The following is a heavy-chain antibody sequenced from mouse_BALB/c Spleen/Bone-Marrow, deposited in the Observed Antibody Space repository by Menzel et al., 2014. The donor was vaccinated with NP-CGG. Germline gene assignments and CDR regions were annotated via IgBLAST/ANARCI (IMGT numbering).Heavy chain of an antibody. V-gene: IGHV1-9*01. CDR2: ILPGSGTA. Sequence: VQLQESGAELMKPGASVKISCKATGYTFSNYWIDWVKQRPGHGLEWIGEILPGSGTANYNEKFKGKATFTADTSSNTAYMQLSSLTSEDSALYYCARASVVPHYFDFWGQGTTLTVSS. CDR1: GYTFSNYW. J-gene: IGHJ2*01. CDR3: ARASVVPHYFDF. D-gene: IGHD1-1*01.